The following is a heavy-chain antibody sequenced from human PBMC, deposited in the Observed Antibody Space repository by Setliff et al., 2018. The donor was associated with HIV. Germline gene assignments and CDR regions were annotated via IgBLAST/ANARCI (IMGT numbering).Heavy chain of an antibody. J-gene: IGHJ4*02. D-gene: IGHD2-15*01. CDR2: MCHGGNNN. CDR1: GYSISSDYC. Sequence: SETLSLTCGVSGYSISSDYCWGWIRQPPGKGLEWIGNMCHGGNNNYYNPSLKSRVTISVDTSKNQFFLKVTSVTAADTAVYYCARDLGGPRNFDNWGQGTLVTVSS. CDR3: ARDLGGPRNFDN. V-gene: IGHV4-38-2*02.